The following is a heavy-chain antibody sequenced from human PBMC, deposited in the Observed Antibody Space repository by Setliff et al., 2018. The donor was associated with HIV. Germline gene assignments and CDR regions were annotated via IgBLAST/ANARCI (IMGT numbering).Heavy chain of an antibody. CDR1: GGSISNFY. V-gene: IGHV3-21*01. J-gene: IGHJ4*02. CDR2: ISSDSRYI. D-gene: IGHD3-9*01. Sequence: ETLSLTCSVSGGSISNFYWSWIRQPPGKGLEWISSISSDSRYIYYADSVKGRFTISRDNSKNTLYLQMNSLRADDTAIYYCVKDRTDILTGYGDHWGQGTQVTVSS. CDR3: VKDRTDILTGYGDH.